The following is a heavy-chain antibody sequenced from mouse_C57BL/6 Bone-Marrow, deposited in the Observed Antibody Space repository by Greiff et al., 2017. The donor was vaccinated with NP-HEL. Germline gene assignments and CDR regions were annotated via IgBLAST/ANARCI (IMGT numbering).Heavy chain of an antibody. CDR2: ISSGGSYT. V-gene: IGHV5-6*01. CDR3: ARQGAY. CDR1: GFTFSSYG. J-gene: IGHJ3*01. Sequence: EVMLVESGGDLVKPGGSLKLSCAASGFTFSSYGMSWVRQTPDKRLEWVATISSGGSYTYYPDSVKGRCTISRDNAKNTLYLQMSSLKSEDTAMYYCARQGAYWGQGTLVTVSA.